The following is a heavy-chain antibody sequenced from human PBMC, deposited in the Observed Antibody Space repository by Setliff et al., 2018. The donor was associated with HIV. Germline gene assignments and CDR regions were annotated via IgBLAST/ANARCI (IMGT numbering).Heavy chain of an antibody. V-gene: IGHV3-30*04. CDR2: LSYDGSDE. J-gene: IGHJ4*02. Sequence: LSLTCAASGFTFSSYEMHWVRQAPGKGLEWVAVLSYDGSDEYYGDSVKGRFTISRDIPKNTLYLQMNSLRADDTAVYYCARDQTSGWYRVADYWGQGTLVTVSS. D-gene: IGHD6-19*01. CDR1: GFTFSSYE. CDR3: ARDQTSGWYRVADY.